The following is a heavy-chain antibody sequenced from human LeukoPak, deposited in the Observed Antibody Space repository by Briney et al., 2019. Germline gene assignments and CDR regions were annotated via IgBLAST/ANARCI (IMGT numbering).Heavy chain of an antibody. Sequence: ASVKVSCKASGYDFTKYAVQWVRQAPGQRLEWMGWINAGNGNTKYSQEFQDRVTITRDTSASTAYMELSSLRSEDTAVYYCARDARHRYCSSSSCYRGWLDPWGQGTPVTVSS. CDR3: ARDARHRYCSSSSCYRGWLDP. D-gene: IGHD2-2*01. J-gene: IGHJ5*02. CDR2: INAGNGNT. V-gene: IGHV1-3*03. CDR1: GYDFTKYA.